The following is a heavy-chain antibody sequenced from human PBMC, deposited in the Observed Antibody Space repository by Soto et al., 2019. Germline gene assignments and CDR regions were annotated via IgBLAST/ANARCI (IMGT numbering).Heavy chain of an antibody. Sequence: SETLSLTCTVSGGSISSGDYYWSWIRQPPGKGLEWIGYIYYSGSTYYNPSLKSRVTISVDTSKNQFSLKLSSVTAADTAVYYCARKTYDILTGHVFDYWGQGTLVTVSS. J-gene: IGHJ4*02. CDR3: ARKTYDILTGHVFDY. V-gene: IGHV4-30-4*01. CDR2: IYYSGST. D-gene: IGHD3-9*01. CDR1: GGSISSGDYY.